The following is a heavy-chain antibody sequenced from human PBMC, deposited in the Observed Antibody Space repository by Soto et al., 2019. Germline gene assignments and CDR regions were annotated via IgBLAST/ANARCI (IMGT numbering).Heavy chain of an antibody. V-gene: IGHV3-23*01. J-gene: IGHJ6*02. CDR1: GFTFSDFA. CDR2: LDGAGGST. CDR3: AAPRDEYGSGVSWFTYGMDI. D-gene: IGHD3-10*01. Sequence: PGGSLRLSCLASGFTFSDFAMTWVRHVPGRGLEWVASLDGAGGSTYYAESVRGRLSISRDNSQNTLFLQMKRLTVDDTAIYYCAAPRDEYGSGVSWFTYGMDIWGQGTTVTVSS.